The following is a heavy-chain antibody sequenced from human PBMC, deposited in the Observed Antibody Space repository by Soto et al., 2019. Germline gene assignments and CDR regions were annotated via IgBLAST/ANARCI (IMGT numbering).Heavy chain of an antibody. V-gene: IGHV5-51*01. J-gene: IGHJ6*02. CDR3: ASTIFGVVIGGPGDYYYGMDV. D-gene: IGHD3-3*01. CDR1: GYSFTSYW. CDR2: IYPGDSDT. Sequence: GESLKISCKGSGYSFTSYWIGWVRQMPGKGLEWMGIIYPGDSDTRYSPSFQGQVTISADKSISTAYLQWSSLKASDTAMYYCASTIFGVVIGGPGDYYYGMDVWGQGTTVTVSS.